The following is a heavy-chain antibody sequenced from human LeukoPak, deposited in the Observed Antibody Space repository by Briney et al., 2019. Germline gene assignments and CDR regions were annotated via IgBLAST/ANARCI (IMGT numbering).Heavy chain of an antibody. CDR1: GGSISSSSYY. Sequence: PSETLSLTCTVSGGSISSSSYYWGWIRQPPGKGLEWIGSIYYSGSTYYNPSLKGRVTISVDTSKNQFSLKLSSVTAADTAVYYCARETPLLSGSWYPYFDYWGQGTLVTVSS. D-gene: IGHD6-13*01. CDR2: IYYSGST. V-gene: IGHV4-39*07. J-gene: IGHJ4*02. CDR3: ARETPLLSGSWYPYFDY.